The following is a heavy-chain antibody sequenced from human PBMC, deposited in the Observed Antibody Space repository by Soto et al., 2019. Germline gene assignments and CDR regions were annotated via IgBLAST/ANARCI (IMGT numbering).Heavy chain of an antibody. CDR2: ISGSGGST. CDR1: GFTFSSYA. D-gene: IGHD3-3*01. Sequence: GGSLRLSCAASGFTFSSYAMRWVRQAPGKGLEWVSAISGSGGSTYYADSVKGRFTISRDNSKNTLYLQMNSLRAEDTAVYYCAKGRITIFGVVIPDFDYWGQGTLVTVSS. J-gene: IGHJ4*02. CDR3: AKGRITIFGVVIPDFDY. V-gene: IGHV3-23*01.